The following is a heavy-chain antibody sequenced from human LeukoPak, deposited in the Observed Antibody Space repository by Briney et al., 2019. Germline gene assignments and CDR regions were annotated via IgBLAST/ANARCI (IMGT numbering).Heavy chain of an antibody. CDR1: GYTLTELS. Sequence: ASVKVSCRVSGYTLTELSMHWVRQAPGKGREWMGGFDPEDGETIYAQKFQGRVTMTEDTSTDTAYMELSSLRSEDTAVYYCATADPRRSYLFFDYWGQGTLVTVSS. J-gene: IGHJ4*02. CDR3: ATADPRRSYLFFDY. CDR2: FDPEDGET. V-gene: IGHV1-24*01. D-gene: IGHD1-26*01.